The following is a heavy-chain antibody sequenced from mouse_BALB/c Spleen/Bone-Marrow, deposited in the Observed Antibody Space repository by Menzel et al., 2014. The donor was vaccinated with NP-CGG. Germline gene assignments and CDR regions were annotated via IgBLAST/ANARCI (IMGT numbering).Heavy chain of an antibody. D-gene: IGHD2-14*01. Sequence: EVQLQQSGAELVKPGASVKLSCTASGFNIKDTYMHWVKQRPEQGLEWIGRVDPANGNTKYDPKFQGKATITADTSSNTAYLQLSSLTSEDTAVYYCARYRLGTYFDYWGQGTTRTGSS. CDR1: GFNIKDTY. CDR2: VDPANGNT. V-gene: IGHV14-3*02. CDR3: ARYRLGTYFDY. J-gene: IGHJ2*01.